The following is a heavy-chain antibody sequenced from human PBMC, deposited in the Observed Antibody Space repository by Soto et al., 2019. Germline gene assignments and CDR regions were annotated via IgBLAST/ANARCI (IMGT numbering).Heavy chain of an antibody. CDR2: ISYDGSNK. J-gene: IGHJ4*02. V-gene: IGHV3-30-3*01. D-gene: IGHD2-15*01. CDR3: ARGDGISGPEGY. Sequence: QVQLGESGGGGVQPGRSLRLSWATSGFTFSSYAMHWVRQAPGKGPEWVAIISYDGSNKYYADSVKGRFIISRDNSKNTLFLQMNSLRTEDTAVYHCARGDGISGPEGYWGQGTLVTVSS. CDR1: GFTFSSYA.